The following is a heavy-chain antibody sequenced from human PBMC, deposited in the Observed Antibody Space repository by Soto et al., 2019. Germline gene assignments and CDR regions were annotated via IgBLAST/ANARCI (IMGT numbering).Heavy chain of an antibody. CDR2: IYHSGST. J-gene: IGHJ3*02. Sequence: PSETLSLTCAVSGGSISSGGYSWSWIRQPPGKGLEWIGYIYHSGSTYYNPSLKSRVTISVDRSKNQFSLKLSSVTAADTAVYYCARDLRYFDWLSPPGAFDIWGQGTMVT. CDR3: ARDLRYFDWLSPPGAFDI. D-gene: IGHD3-9*01. V-gene: IGHV4-30-2*01. CDR1: GGSISSGGYS.